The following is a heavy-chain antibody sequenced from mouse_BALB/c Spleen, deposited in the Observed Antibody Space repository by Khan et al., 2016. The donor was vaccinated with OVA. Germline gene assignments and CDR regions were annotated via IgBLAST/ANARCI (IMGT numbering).Heavy chain of an antibody. CDR1: GYSFSTYY. CDR2: IDPFNGGT. J-gene: IGHJ3*01. Sequence: QLQQSGPELMKPGASVKISCKASGYSFSTYYIHWVTRSHGKTLEWIGYIDPFNGGTTYNQKFKGKATLTVDKSSSTAYMHLTSLTSEDSAVYYCARHGSTSWFAYWAKGLWSLSLQ. V-gene: IGHV1S135*01. D-gene: IGHD1-1*01. CDR3: ARHGSTSWFAY.